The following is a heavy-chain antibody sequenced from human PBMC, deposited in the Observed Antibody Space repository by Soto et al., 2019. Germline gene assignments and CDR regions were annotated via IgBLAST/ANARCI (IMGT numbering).Heavy chain of an antibody. CDR2: INPNSGGT. CDR1: GYTFTGYY. J-gene: IGHJ3*02. D-gene: IGHD1-7*01. CDR3: ARGVLYNWNYDSPDAFDI. V-gene: IGHV1-2*04. Sequence: ASVKVSCKASGYTFTGYYMHWVRQAPGQGLEWMGWINPNSGGTNYAQKFQGWVTMTRDTSISTAYMELSRLRSDDTAVYYCARGVLYNWNYDSPDAFDIWGQGTMVTVSS.